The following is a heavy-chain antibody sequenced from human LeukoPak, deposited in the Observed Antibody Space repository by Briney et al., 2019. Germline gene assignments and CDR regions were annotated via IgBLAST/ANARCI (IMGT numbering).Heavy chain of an antibody. V-gene: IGHV3-23*01. CDR2: ISGSGGIT. J-gene: IGHJ5*02. CDR3: AKHDPRRVVITNWFDP. Sequence: GGSLRLSCAASGFTFSAYAISWVRQAPGKGLEWVTAISGSGGITYYADSVKGRFTISRGNSKNTLYLQMNSLRAEDTAVYYCAKHDPRRVVITNWFDPWGQGTLVTVSS. CDR1: GFTFSAYA. D-gene: IGHD3-22*01.